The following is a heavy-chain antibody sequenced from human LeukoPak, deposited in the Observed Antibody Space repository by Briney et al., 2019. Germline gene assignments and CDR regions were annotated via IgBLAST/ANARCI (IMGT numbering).Heavy chain of an antibody. CDR3: ARVRSYGYGFDY. Sequence: PGGSLRLSCAASGFTFSSYWRHWVRQAPGKGLVWVSRINSDGSSTSYADSVKGRFTISRDNAKNTLYLQMNSLRAEDTAVYYCARVRSYGYGFDYWGQGTLVTVSS. CDR2: INSDGSST. CDR1: GFTFSSYW. J-gene: IGHJ4*02. V-gene: IGHV3-74*01. D-gene: IGHD5-18*01.